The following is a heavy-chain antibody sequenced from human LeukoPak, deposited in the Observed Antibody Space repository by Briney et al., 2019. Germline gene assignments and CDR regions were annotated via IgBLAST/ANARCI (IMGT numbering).Heavy chain of an antibody. D-gene: IGHD3-9*01. CDR2: INPNSGGT. J-gene: IGHJ4*02. CDR3: ARAPARDVLTGYQDY. V-gene: IGHV1-2*02. CDR1: GYTFTGYY. Sequence: ASVKVSCKASGYTFTGYYMHWVRQAPGQGLEWMGWINPNSGGTNYAQKFQGRVTMTRDTSISTAYMELSRLTSDDTAVYYCARAPARDVLTGYQDYWGQGPLVTVSS.